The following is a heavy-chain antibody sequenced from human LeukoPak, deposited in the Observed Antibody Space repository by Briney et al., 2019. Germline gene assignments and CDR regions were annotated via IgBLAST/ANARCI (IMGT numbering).Heavy chain of an antibody. D-gene: IGHD6-19*01. CDR1: GFTFSSYW. V-gene: IGHV3-7*01. J-gene: IGHJ4*02. CDR3: ARGSIAVAAPPFY. Sequence: GGSLRLSCAASGFTFSSYWMSWVRQAPGKGPEWVANIKQDGSEKYYVDSVKGRFTISRDNAKNSLYLQMNSLRAEDTAVYYCARGSIAVAAPPFYWGQGTLVTVSS. CDR2: IKQDGSEK.